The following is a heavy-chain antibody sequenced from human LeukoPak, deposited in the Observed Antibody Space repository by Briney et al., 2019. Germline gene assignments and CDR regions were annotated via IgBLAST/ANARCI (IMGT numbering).Heavy chain of an antibody. J-gene: IGHJ4*02. V-gene: IGHV1-24*01. CDR1: GYTLTELS. D-gene: IGHD3-22*01. CDR3: ATGPYYYDSSGYLTFDY. CDR2: FDPEDGET. Sequence: ASVKVSCTVSGYTLTELSMHWVRQAPGKGLEWMGGFDPEDGETIYAQKFQGRVTMTEDTSTDTAYMELSSLRSEDTAVYYCATGPYYYDSSGYLTFDYWGQGTLVTVSS.